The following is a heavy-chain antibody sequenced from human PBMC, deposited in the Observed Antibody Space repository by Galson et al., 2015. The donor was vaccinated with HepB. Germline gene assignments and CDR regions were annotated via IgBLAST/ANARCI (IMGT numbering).Heavy chain of an antibody. V-gene: IGHV3-33*01. CDR2: IWYDGSNK. D-gene: IGHD6-13*01. CDR3: ARGEDWWSSSWSGVGYYGMDV. CDR1: GFTFSSYG. Sequence: SLRLSCAASGFTFSSYGMHWVRQAPGKGLEWVAVIWYDGSNKYYADSVKGRFTISRDNSKNTLYLQMNSLRAEDTAVYYCARGEDWWSSSWSGVGYYGMDVWGQGTTVTVSS. J-gene: IGHJ6*02.